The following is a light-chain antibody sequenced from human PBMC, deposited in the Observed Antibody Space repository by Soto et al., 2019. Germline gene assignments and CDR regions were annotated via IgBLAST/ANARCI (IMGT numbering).Light chain of an antibody. Sequence: DIQMTQSPSTLSASVGDRVTITCRASQSISSWLAWYQQKPVKAPKLLIYKASSLESGVPSRFSGSGSGTEFILTISSLQPDDVATYYCEQYSGYSRTFGQGTKVDIK. V-gene: IGKV1-5*03. J-gene: IGKJ1*01. CDR2: KAS. CDR3: EQYSGYSRT. CDR1: QSISSW.